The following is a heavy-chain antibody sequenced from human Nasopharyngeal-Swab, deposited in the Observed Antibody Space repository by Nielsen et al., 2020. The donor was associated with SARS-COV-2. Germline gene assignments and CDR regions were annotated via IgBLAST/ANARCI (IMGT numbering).Heavy chain of an antibody. CDR2: IDPSDSYT. Sequence: VRQMPGKGLEWMGRIDPSDSYTNYSPSFQGHVTISADKSISTAYLQWSSLKASDTAMYYCARGETGTTISWFDPWGQGTLGTVSS. D-gene: IGHD1-7*01. V-gene: IGHV5-10-1*01. J-gene: IGHJ5*02. CDR3: ARGETGTTISWFDP.